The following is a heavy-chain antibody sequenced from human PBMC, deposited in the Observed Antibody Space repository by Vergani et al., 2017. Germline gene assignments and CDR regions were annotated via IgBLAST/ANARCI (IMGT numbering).Heavy chain of an antibody. D-gene: IGHD3-10*01. CDR2: ISSSSSYI. CDR1: GFTFSACP. V-gene: IGHV3-21*01. CDR3: ARYRYYLGSGSYPYFYYYGLDV. J-gene: IGHJ6*02. Sequence: EVQLLQSGGGVIQPGGSVRLSCAASGFTFSACPMTWVRQAPGKGLEWVSSISSSSSYIHYSDSLKGRFTISRDNAKSSLYLQMNSLRAEDTGVYYCARYRYYLGSGSYPYFYYYGLDVWGQGTAVTVSS.